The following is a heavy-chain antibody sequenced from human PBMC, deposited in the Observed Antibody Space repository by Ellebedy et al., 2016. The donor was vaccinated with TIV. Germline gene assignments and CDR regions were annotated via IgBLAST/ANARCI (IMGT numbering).Heavy chain of an antibody. CDR1: GYSFTSYW. J-gene: IGHJ4*02. Sequence: GESLKISXKGSGYSFTSYWIGWVRQMPGKGLEWMGIIYPGDSDTRYSPSFQGQVTISADKSISTAYLQWSSLKASDTAMYYCARGGDCSGGSCSHIYFDYWGQGTLVTVSS. CDR2: IYPGDSDT. V-gene: IGHV5-51*01. D-gene: IGHD2-15*01. CDR3: ARGGDCSGGSCSHIYFDY.